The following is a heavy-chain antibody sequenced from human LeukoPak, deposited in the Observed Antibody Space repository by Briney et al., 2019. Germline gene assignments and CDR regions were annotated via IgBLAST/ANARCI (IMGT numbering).Heavy chain of an antibody. V-gene: IGHV3-9*01. Sequence: PGGSLRLSCAASGFTVSSNYMIWVRQAPGKGLEWVSGISWNSGSIGYADSVKGRFTISRDNAKNSLYLQMNSLRAEDTALYYCAKDISVRINTYYYDSSGYDYYYGMDVWGQGTTVTVSS. CDR1: GFTVSSNY. J-gene: IGHJ6*02. D-gene: IGHD3-22*01. CDR3: AKDISVRINTYYYDSSGYDYYYGMDV. CDR2: ISWNSGSI.